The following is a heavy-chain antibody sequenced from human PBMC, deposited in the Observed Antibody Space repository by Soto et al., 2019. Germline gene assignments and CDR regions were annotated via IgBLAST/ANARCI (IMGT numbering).Heavy chain of an antibody. V-gene: IGHV1-18*01. Sequence: QVQLVQSGGVMKKPGASVKVSCKASGYTFTSHGISWVRQAPGQGLEWMGWISASNGDTNYAQKYQGRVTVTTDTSTSTGYMELRSLRSEDTAVYYCARMVRGSNIDYYHYMDVWGEGTTVTVS. CDR3: ARMVRGSNIDYYHYMDV. CDR2: ISASNGDT. J-gene: IGHJ6*03. D-gene: IGHD3-10*01. CDR1: GYTFTSHG.